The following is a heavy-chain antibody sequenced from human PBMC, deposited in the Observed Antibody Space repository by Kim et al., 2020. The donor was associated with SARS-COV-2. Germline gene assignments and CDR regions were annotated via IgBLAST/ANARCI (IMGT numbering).Heavy chain of an antibody. J-gene: IGHJ3*02. CDR3: TRDERITVISPGAFDM. V-gene: IGHV3-74*01. CDR2: INRDGTTT. Sequence: GGSLRLSCAASGFTFSSYWMHWVRQAPGKGLVWVSRINRDGTTTTYADSVKGRFTISRDNAKSTLYLQMNSLSAEDTAVYYCTRDERITVISPGAFDMWGQGTMVTVSS. CDR1: GFTFSSYW. D-gene: IGHD4-4*01.